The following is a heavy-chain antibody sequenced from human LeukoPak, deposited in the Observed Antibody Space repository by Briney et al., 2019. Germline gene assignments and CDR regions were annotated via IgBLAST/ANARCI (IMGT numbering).Heavy chain of an antibody. CDR2: ISYDGSNQ. J-gene: IGHJ4*02. Sequence: PGRPLRLSCAASGFTFSSYAMHWVRQAPGKGLEWVAVISYDGSNQYYADSVKGRFTISRDNSKNTLYLQMNSLRAEDTAVYYCARSPYSSGWSIQAYFDYWGQGTLVTVSS. CDR1: GFTFSSYA. V-gene: IGHV3-30-3*01. D-gene: IGHD6-19*01. CDR3: ARSPYSSGWSIQAYFDY.